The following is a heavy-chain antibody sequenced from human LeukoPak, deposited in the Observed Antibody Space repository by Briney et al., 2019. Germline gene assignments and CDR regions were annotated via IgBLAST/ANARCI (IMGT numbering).Heavy chain of an antibody. V-gene: IGHV3-30-3*01. Sequence: GGSLRLSCAASGFTFSRYAMYWVRQAPGKGLEWVAVISFDGSNKYYADSVKGRFTISRDNSKNTLYVQMNSLRAEDTAVYYCASLYYDFWSDPGYYYGMDVWGQGTTVTVSS. CDR3: ASLYYDFWSDPGYYYGMDV. CDR2: ISFDGSNK. CDR1: GFTFSRYA. J-gene: IGHJ6*02. D-gene: IGHD3-3*01.